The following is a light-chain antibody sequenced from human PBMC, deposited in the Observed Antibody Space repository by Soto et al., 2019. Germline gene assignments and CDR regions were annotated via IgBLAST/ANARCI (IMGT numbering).Light chain of an antibody. Sequence: EIVLTQSPDTLSLSPGERATLSCRASQSVRSSLAWYQQKPGQAPRLLIYDASNRAPGIPARFSGSGSGTDFTLTIRSLEPEDFAVYYCQQRSNWPPEVTVGPETKVDIK. CDR1: QSVRSS. CDR2: DAS. V-gene: IGKV3-11*01. CDR3: QQRSNWPPEVT. J-gene: IGKJ3*01.